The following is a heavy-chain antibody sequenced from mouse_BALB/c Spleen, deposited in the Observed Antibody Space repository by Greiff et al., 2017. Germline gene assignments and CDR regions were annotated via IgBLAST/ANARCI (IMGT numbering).Heavy chain of an antibody. CDR3: ARVSTMITTGAMDY. D-gene: IGHD2-4*01. Sequence: EVQGVESGGDLVKPGGSLKLSCAASGFTFSSYGMSWVRQTPDKRLEWVATISSGGSYTYYPDSVKGRFTISRDNAKNTLYLQMSSLKSEDTAMYYCARVSTMITTGAMDYWGQGTSVTVSS. V-gene: IGHV5-6*01. J-gene: IGHJ4*01. CDR2: ISSGGSYT. CDR1: GFTFSSYG.